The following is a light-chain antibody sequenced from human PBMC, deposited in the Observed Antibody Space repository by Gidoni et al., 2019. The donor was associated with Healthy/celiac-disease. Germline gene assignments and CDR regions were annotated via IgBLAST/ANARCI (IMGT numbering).Light chain of an antibody. V-gene: IGKV1-39*01. CDR1: QSISSY. CDR3: QQSYSTPRT. J-gene: IGKJ1*01. CDR2: AAS. Sequence: DIQMTQSPSSLSASVGDRVTITCRASQSISSYLNWYQQKPGKAPKLLIYAASSLPSGVPSRFSGSASGTYFTLTISSLQPEDFATYYCQQSYSTPRTFGQGTKVEIK.